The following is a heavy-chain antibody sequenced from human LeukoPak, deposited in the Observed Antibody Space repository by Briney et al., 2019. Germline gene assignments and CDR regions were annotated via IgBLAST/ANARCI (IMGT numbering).Heavy chain of an antibody. Sequence: ASVKVSCKSSGYTFTTYAMNLGRQAPGQGLEWMGWSNTNTGQPTYAQGLTGRFLFSLDTSVSRAYLKIRSLKAEDTAVYSCARGTGYSSSCTTTWGPRNLVTVSP. CDR3: ARGTGYSSSCTTT. J-gene: IGHJ5*02. V-gene: IGHV7-4-1*02. D-gene: IGHD6-13*01. CDR2: SNTNTGQP. CDR1: GYTFTTYA.